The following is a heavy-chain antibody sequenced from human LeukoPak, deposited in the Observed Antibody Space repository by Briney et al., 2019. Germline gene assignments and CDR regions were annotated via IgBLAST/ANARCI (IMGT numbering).Heavy chain of an antibody. J-gene: IGHJ4*02. CDR1: GFTFSSYG. CDR3: ARDIAVAGGFDY. V-gene: IGHV3-23*01. Sequence: GGSLRLSCAASGFTFSSYGMSWVRQAPGKGLEWVSAISGSGGSTYYADSVKGRFTISRDNAKNSLYLQMNSLRAEDTAVYYCARDIAVAGGFDYWGQGTLVTVSS. CDR2: ISGSGGST. D-gene: IGHD6-19*01.